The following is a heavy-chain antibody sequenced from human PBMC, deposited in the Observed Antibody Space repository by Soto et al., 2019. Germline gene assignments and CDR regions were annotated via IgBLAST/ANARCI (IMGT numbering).Heavy chain of an antibody. Sequence: QIQLVQSGAEVKKPGASVKVSCKTSGYTFITYGITWVRQAPGQGLEWMGWISPYNDNTNYAQNLQDRVTMTTDTSTTTVYMELRSLCSDDTAVYYCARGAGRSRRDYWGQGTLVTVSS. D-gene: IGHD3-10*01. V-gene: IGHV1-18*04. J-gene: IGHJ4*02. CDR2: ISPYNDNT. CDR3: ARGAGRSRRDY. CDR1: GYTFITYG.